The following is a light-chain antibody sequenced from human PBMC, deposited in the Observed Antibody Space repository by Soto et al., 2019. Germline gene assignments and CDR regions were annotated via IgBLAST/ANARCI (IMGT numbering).Light chain of an antibody. Sequence: ENVLTQSPGTLSLSPGERATLSCRASQSVSDSYLAWYQQKPGQTPRLLIYATSGRATGIPDRFSGSGSGTDFTLTISRVEPEDFAVYYCQQYVTSPPMYTFGQGTMLEIK. CDR3: QQYVTSPPMYT. CDR2: ATS. J-gene: IGKJ2*01. V-gene: IGKV3-20*01. CDR1: QSVSDSY.